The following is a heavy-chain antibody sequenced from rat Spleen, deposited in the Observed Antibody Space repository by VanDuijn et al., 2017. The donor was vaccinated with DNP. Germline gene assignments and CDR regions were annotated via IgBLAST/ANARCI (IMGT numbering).Heavy chain of an antibody. Sequence: EVQLVESGGGLVQPGRSLKLSCAASGFTFSNYGMAWVRQAPKKGLEWVASISASGGSTYYPDSVKGRFIISRDNARNTLYLQMNSLRSEDTATYYCARRRLPYWYFDFWGPGTMVTVSS. J-gene: IGHJ1*01. CDR1: GFTFSNYG. D-gene: IGHD1-4*01. CDR3: ARRRLPYWYFDF. V-gene: IGHV5S13*01. CDR2: ISASGGST.